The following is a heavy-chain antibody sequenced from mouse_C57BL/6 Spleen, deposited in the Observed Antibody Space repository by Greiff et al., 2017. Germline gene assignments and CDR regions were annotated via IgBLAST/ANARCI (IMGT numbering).Heavy chain of an antibody. D-gene: IGHD4-1*01. CDR1: GYTFTDYE. Sequence: QVQLQQSGAELVRPGASVTLSCKASGYTFTDYEMHWVKQTPVHGLEWIGAIDPATGGTAYNQKFKGKAILTADKSSSTAYMEFRSLTSEDSAVYYCTRTGTRFPLAYWGKGTLVTVSA. CDR2: IDPATGGT. CDR3: TRTGTRFPLAY. J-gene: IGHJ3*01. V-gene: IGHV1-15*01.